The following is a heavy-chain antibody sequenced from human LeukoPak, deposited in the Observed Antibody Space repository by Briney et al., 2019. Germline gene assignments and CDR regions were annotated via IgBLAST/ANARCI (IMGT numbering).Heavy chain of an antibody. D-gene: IGHD6-19*01. Sequence: PGGSLRLSCAASGFTFSSSWMTWVRQAPGKGLEWVAVIWYDGSNKYYADSVKGRFTISRDNSKNTLYLQMNSLRAEDTAVYYCAKDQYSSGWYGGSDYWGQGTLVTVSS. CDR2: IWYDGSNK. V-gene: IGHV3-33*06. J-gene: IGHJ4*02. CDR3: AKDQYSSGWYGGSDY. CDR1: GFTFSSSW.